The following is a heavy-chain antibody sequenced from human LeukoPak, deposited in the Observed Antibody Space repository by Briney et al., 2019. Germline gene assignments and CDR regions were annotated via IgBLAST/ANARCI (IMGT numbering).Heavy chain of an antibody. CDR1: GFTLSNYG. V-gene: IGHV3-23*01. D-gene: IGHD4-23*01. CDR3: ARDRRSYGGTSFDP. Sequence: PGGSLRLSCAASGFTLSNYGVSWVRQAPGEGLEWVSLISDSTWYADSVRGRFTVSRDISQNTVYLQMNNLRAEDTALYYCARDRRSYGGTSFDPWGQGTLVTVSS. CDR2: ISDST. J-gene: IGHJ5*02.